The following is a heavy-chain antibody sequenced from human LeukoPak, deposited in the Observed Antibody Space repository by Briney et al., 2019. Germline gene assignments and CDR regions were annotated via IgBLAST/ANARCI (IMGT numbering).Heavy chain of an antibody. Sequence: GGSLRLSCAASGFTFSSYGMSWVRQAPGKGLEWVSVIYSGGSTYYADSVKGRFTISRDNSKNTLYLQMNSLRAEDTAVYYCARDQPYSSGWILFQHWGQGTLVTVSS. CDR3: ARDQPYSSGWILFQH. CDR2: IYSGGST. D-gene: IGHD6-19*01. V-gene: IGHV3-66*01. J-gene: IGHJ1*01. CDR1: GFTFSSYG.